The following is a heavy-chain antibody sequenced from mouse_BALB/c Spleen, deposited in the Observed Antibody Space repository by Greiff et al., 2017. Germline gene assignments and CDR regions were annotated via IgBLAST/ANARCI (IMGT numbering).Heavy chain of an antibody. D-gene: IGHD1-1*01. CDR3: ARGYYGSRDAMDY. J-gene: IGHJ4*01. Sequence: VKVVESGPGLVAPSQSLSITCTVSGFSLTNYGVHWVRQPPGKGLEWLGVIWTGGSTNYNSALMSRLSISKDNSKSQVFLKMNSLQTDDTAMYFCARGYYGSRDAMDYWGQGTSVTVSS. CDR2: IWTGGST. V-gene: IGHV2-9*02. CDR1: GFSLTNYG.